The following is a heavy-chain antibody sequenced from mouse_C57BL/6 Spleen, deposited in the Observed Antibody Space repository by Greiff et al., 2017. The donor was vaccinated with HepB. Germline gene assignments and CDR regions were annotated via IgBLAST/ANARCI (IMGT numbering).Heavy chain of an antibody. D-gene: IGHD2-1*01. Sequence: EVKLQESGPELVKPGASVKMSCKASGYTFTDYNMHWVKQSHGKSLEWIGYINPNNGGTSYNQKFKGKATLTVNTSSSTAYMELRSLTSEDSAVYYYARDRYGNYWGYFDVWGTGTTVTVSS. CDR3: ARDRYGNYWGYFDV. CDR1: GYTFTDYN. V-gene: IGHV1-22*01. CDR2: INPNNGGT. J-gene: IGHJ1*03.